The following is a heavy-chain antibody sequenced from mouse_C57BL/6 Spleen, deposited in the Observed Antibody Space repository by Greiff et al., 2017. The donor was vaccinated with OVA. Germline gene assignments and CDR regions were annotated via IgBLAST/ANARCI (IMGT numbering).Heavy chain of an antibody. V-gene: IGHV1-9*01. D-gene: IGHD1-1*01. CDR1: GYTFTGYW. CDR3: ARSFITTVVATRYFDY. Sequence: QVQLQQSGAELMKPGASVKLSCKATGYTFTGYWIEWVKQRPGHGLEWIGEILPGSGSTNYNEKFKGKATFTADTSSNTAYMQLSSLTTEDSAIYYCARSFITTVVATRYFDYWGQGTTLTVSS. CDR2: ILPGSGST. J-gene: IGHJ2*01.